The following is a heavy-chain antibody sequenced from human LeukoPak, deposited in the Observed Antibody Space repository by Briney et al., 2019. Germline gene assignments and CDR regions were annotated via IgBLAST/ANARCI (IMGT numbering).Heavy chain of an antibody. CDR2: VYYSGGT. CDR1: GGSISTYY. J-gene: IGHJ6*02. Sequence: SETLSLTCTVSGGSISTYYWSWIRQPPREGLEWIGYVYYSGGTNYNPSLKSRVTISVDTSKNKFSLKLSSVTAADTAVYYCARETLEAGGMDVWGQGTTVTVSS. CDR3: ARETLEAGGMDV. V-gene: IGHV4-59*01.